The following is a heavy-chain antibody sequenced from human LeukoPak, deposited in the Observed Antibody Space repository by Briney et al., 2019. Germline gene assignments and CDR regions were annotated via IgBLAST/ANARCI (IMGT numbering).Heavy chain of an antibody. D-gene: IGHD3-9*01. J-gene: IGHJ6*02. V-gene: IGHV3-74*01. Sequence: GGSLRLSCVASGFAFSSYWMHWVRQNPTRGRVGVSRLNRGGRNINYADSVRGRFTISRDNAKNTLYLQMNTLRVEDTAVYYCTRDLMDYDVSTGLHHYYMDVWGQGTTVTVSS. CDR2: LNRGGRNI. CDR1: GFAFSSYW. CDR3: TRDLMDYDVSTGLHHYYMDV.